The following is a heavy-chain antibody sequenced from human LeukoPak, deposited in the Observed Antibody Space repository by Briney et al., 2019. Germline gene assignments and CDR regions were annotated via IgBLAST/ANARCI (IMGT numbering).Heavy chain of an antibody. D-gene: IGHD1-26*01. Sequence: SETLSLTCTASGDSISSGGYYWSWIRQLPAKGLEWIGNIYHSGSTSYNPSLKSRVTISVDTSKNQFSLKLSSVTAADTAVYYCARQIVGAIKYFDYWGQGTLVTVSS. CDR3: ARQIVGAIKYFDY. CDR1: GDSISSGGYY. CDR2: IYHSGST. V-gene: IGHV4-39*01. J-gene: IGHJ4*02.